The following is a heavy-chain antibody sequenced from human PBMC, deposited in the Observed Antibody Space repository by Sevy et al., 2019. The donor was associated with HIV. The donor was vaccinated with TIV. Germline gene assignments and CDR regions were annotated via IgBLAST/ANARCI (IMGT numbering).Heavy chain of an antibody. D-gene: IGHD6-13*01. CDR2: FDPEHRKI. CDR3: ATGIGAVRSGVYFGY. J-gene: IGHJ4*02. V-gene: IGHV1-24*01. Sequence: ASVKVSCKVSGYSLIELSIHWVRQAPGKGLEWMGGFDPEHRKIIYAQKFQVRVTMTEDTSADTAYMEVSSLRSEDTAVYYCATGIGAVRSGVYFGYWGQGTLVTVSS. CDR1: GYSLIELS.